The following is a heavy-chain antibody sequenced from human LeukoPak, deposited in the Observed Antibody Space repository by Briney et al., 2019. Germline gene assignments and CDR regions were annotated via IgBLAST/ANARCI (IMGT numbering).Heavy chain of an antibody. J-gene: IGHJ5*02. D-gene: IGHD5-18*01. CDR3: ARDPEDTAMVNNWFDP. V-gene: IGHV4-39*02. Sequence: GSLRLSCAASGFTFSSYAMSWVRQPPGKGLEWIGSIYYSGSTYYNPSLKSRVTISVDTSKNQFSLKLSSVTAADTAVYYCARDPEDTAMVNNWFDPWGQGTLVTVSS. CDR2: IYYSGST. CDR1: GFTFSSYA.